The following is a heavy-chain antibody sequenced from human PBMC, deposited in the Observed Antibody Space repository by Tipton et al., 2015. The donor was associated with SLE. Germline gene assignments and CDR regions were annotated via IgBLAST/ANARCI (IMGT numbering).Heavy chain of an antibody. J-gene: IGHJ6*02. CDR2: INHSGST. CDR1: GGSFSGYY. Sequence: GSLRLSCAVYGGSFSGYYWSWIRQPPGKGLEWIGEINHSGSTNYNPSLKSRVTISLDTSKNQFSLRLSSVTAADTAVYYCARGLSGYSSSWFYYYYGMDVRGQGTTVTVSS. CDR3: ARGLSGYSSSWFYYYYGMDV. V-gene: IGHV4-34*01. D-gene: IGHD6-13*01.